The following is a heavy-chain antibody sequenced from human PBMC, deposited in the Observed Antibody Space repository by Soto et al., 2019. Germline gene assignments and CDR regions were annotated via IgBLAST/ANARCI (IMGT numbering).Heavy chain of an antibody. V-gene: IGHV4-59*01. CDR3: AHAGDYDLLNFDH. Sequence: PSETLSLTCTVSGGSITSYFWTWILQPPGKGLEWIGYIYHRGNTNYNPSLKSRVTFSVDTSKNQFSLKLSSVTAADTAVYYCAHAGDYDLLNFDHWGPGTLVTVSS. CDR2: IYHRGNT. CDR1: GGSITSYF. J-gene: IGHJ4*02. D-gene: IGHD4-17*01.